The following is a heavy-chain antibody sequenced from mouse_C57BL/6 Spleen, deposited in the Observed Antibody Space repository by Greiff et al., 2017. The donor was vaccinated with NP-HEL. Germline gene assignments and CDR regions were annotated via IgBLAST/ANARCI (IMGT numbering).Heavy chain of an antibody. Sequence: VQLVESGPGLVAPSQSLSITCTVSGFSLTSYGVHWVRQPPGKGLEWLVVIWSDGSTTYTSALKSRVSISNDNTKSQVFLKMNSLQTDDTAMYYCARNYYGSSYPLYYAMDYWGQGTSVTVSS. CDR3: ARNYYGSSYPLYYAMDY. CDR1: GFSLTSYG. V-gene: IGHV2-6*02. J-gene: IGHJ4*01. CDR2: IWSDGST. D-gene: IGHD1-1*01.